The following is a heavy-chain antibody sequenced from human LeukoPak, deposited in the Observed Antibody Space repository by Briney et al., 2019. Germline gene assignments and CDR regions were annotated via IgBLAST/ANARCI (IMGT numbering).Heavy chain of an antibody. J-gene: IGHJ4*02. CDR3: ASPGYSSGYPLDY. CDR1: GYTFTSYY. D-gene: IGHD6-19*01. V-gene: IGHV1-46*01. Sequence: ASVKVSCKASGYTFTSYYMHWVRQAPGQGLEWMGTINPSGGSTSYAQKFQGRVTMTRDTSTSTVYMELSSLRSEDTAAYYCASPGYSSGYPLDYWGQGTLVTVSS. CDR2: INPSGGST.